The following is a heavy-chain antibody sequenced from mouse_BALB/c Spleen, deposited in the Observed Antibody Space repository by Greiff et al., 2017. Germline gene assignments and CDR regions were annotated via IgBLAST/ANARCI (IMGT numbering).Heavy chain of an antibody. Sequence: DVMLVESGGGLVQPGGSLKLSCAASGFTFSSYTMSWVRQTPEKRLEWVAYISNGGGSTYYPDTVKGRFTISRDNAKNTLYLQMSSLKSEDTAMYYCARHDGLAWFAYWGQGTLVTVSA. V-gene: IGHV5-12-2*01. J-gene: IGHJ3*01. CDR1: GFTFSSYT. CDR3: ARHDGLAWFAY. CDR2: ISNGGGST. D-gene: IGHD2-3*01.